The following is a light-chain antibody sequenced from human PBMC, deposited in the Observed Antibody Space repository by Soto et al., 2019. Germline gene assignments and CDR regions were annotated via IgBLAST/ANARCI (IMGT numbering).Light chain of an antibody. CDR2: DVS. J-gene: IGLJ1*01. CDR1: SSDVGGYNY. CDR3: SSYTRSNTLRYV. Sequence: QSALTQPASVSGSLGQSITISCTGTSSDVGGYNYVSWYQHHPGKAPKVMIYDVSNRPSGVSNRFSGSKSGNTASLTISGLRAEDEADYYCSSYTRSNTLRYVFGTGTKVTVL. V-gene: IGLV2-14*03.